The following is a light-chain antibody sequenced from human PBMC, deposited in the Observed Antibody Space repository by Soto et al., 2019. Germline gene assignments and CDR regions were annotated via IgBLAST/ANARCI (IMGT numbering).Light chain of an antibody. CDR3: QTWGSGIVV. CDR2: LNSDGSY. J-gene: IGLJ2*01. CDR1: SGHSNYA. V-gene: IGLV4-69*01. Sequence: QSVLTQSPSASASLGASVKLTCTLSSGHSNYAIAWHQQQSEKGPRYLMKLNSDGSYSKGDGIPDRFSGSSSGAERYLTISSLQSEDEADYYCQTWGSGIVVFGGGTKVTVL.